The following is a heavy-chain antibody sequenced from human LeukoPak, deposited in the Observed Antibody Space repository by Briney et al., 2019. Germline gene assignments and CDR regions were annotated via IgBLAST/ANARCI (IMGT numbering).Heavy chain of an antibody. CDR2: LFYSGRN. V-gene: IGHV4-59*01. J-gene: IGHJ4*02. CDR3: ATVAVIRGVTYFDY. CDR1: GGSISSYY. D-gene: IGHD3-10*01. Sequence: SETLSLTCTVCGGSISSYYWRWLRQPPGEGVEWVAYLFYSGRNYYNPSLGSRVTISVDTSKNQFSLKLRSVPAADTAVYYCATVAVIRGVTYFDYWGQGTLVTVSS.